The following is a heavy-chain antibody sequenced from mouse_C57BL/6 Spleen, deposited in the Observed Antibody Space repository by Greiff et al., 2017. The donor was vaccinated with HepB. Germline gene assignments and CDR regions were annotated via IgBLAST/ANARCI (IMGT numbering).Heavy chain of an antibody. D-gene: IGHD4-1*01. CDR3: ARELTGKRGYYFDY. CDR2: IYPGDGDT. V-gene: IGHV1-82*01. CDR1: GYAFSSSW. J-gene: IGHJ2*01. Sequence: QVQLQQSGPELVKPGASVKISCKASGYAFSSSWMNWVKQRPGKGLEWIGRIYPGDGDTNYNGKFKGKATLTADKSSSTAYMQLSSLTSEDSAVYFCARELTGKRGYYFDYWGQGTTLTVSS.